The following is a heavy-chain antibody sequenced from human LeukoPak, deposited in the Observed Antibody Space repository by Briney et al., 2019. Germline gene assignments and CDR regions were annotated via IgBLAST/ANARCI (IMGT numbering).Heavy chain of an antibody. Sequence: SETLSLTCTVSGGSISGYYWSWIRQPPGKGLEWIGYIYYRGSTNYNPSLKSRITISVDTSKNLFSLKLSSVTAADTAVYYCARDHSDWSGGWLVPWGQGTLVTVSS. CDR2: IYYRGST. CDR3: ARDHSDWSGGWLVP. CDR1: GGSISGYY. D-gene: IGHD6-19*01. J-gene: IGHJ5*02. V-gene: IGHV4-59*12.